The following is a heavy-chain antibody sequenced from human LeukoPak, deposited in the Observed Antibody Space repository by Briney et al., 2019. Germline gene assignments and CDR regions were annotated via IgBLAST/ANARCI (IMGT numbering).Heavy chain of an antibody. D-gene: IGHD5-18*01. CDR2: IHPSGDST. CDR1: GYTFTSYY. Sequence: ASVKVSCKASGYTFTSYYMNWVRQAPGQGLEWMGVIHPSGDSTTYVQKFQGRVTMTRDTSTSTVYMELRSLRSDDTAVYYCAREALLRDTGFDPWGQGTLVTVSS. CDR3: AREALLRDTGFDP. J-gene: IGHJ5*02. V-gene: IGHV1-46*01.